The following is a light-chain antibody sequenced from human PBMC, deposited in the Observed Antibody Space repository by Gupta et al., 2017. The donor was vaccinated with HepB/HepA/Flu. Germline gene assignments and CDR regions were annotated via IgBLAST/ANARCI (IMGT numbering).Light chain of an antibody. J-gene: IGKJ1*01. CDR1: QSVLFSSNNKNY. V-gene: IGKV4-1*01. Sequence: DIVMTQSPDSLAVSLGERATINCKSSQSVLFSSNNKNYLAWYQQKPGPPPKLLVYWASTRQSGLPDRFSGSGSGTDFTLTISSLHAEDVAVYYCQQYYNTPSTFGHGTKVEIK. CDR2: WAS. CDR3: QQYYNTPST.